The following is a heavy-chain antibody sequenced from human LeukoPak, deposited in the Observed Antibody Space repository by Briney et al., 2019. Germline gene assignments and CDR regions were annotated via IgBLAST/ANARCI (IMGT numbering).Heavy chain of an antibody. CDR2: ISSSSSTI. CDR3: ARDDYSNYYYTSFDY. CDR1: GFTFSSYS. Sequence: PGGSLRLSCAASGFTFSSYSMNWVRQAPGKGLEWVSYISSSSSTIYYADSVKGRFTISRDNAKNSLYLQMNSLRAEDTAVYYCARDDYSNYYYTSFDYWGQGTLVTVSS. J-gene: IGHJ4*02. V-gene: IGHV3-48*04. D-gene: IGHD4-11*01.